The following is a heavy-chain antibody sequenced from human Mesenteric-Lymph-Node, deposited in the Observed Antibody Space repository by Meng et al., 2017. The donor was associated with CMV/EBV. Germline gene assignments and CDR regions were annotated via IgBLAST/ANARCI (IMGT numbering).Heavy chain of an antibody. CDR3: AKGRYNWNYAEVYYHYGMDV. CDR1: GFTFDGYA. D-gene: IGHD1-7*01. V-gene: IGHV3-9*01. Sequence: SLCLSCVASGFTFDGYAMHWVRQAPGQGLEWVSGISCGSASIGYADSVKGRFTISRDNAKNSLYLQMNRLRPEDTAVYYCAKGRYNWNYAEVYYHYGMDVWGQGTTVTVSS. J-gene: IGHJ6*02. CDR2: ISCGSASI.